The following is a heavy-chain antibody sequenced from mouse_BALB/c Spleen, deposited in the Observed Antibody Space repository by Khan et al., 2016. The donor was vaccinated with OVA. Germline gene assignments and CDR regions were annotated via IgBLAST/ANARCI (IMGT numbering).Heavy chain of an antibody. J-gene: IGHJ2*01. CDR1: GFTFSGFG. D-gene: IGHD2-13*01. CDR3: PRTGDYYFDY. Sequence: EVELVESGGGLVQTGGSRKLSCAASGFTFSGFGMHWVRQAPEKGLEWVAYISSGSSSIYYADTVKGRFTISRDNPKNILFLQMTRQGYEDTAMYYSPRTGDYYFDYWGQGTTLTVSS. CDR2: ISSGSSSI. V-gene: IGHV5-17*02.